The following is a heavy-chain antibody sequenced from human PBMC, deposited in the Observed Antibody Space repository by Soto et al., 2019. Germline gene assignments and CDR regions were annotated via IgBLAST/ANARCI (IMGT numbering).Heavy chain of an antibody. Sequence: QVQLVQSGAEVKKPGASVKVSCKASGYTFTSYGISWVRQAPGQGLEWMGWISAYNGNTNYAQRLQGRVTMTTDTATSTAYMELRSLRSDDTAVYYCATKDYGEYPAPLPYYCCGMDVWGQGTTVTVSS. J-gene: IGHJ6*02. V-gene: IGHV1-18*01. CDR3: ATKDYGEYPAPLPYYCCGMDV. CDR2: ISAYNGNT. D-gene: IGHD4-17*01. CDR1: GYTFTSYG.